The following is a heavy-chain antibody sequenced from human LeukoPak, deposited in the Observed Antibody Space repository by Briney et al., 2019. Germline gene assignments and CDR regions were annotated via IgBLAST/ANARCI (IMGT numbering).Heavy chain of an antibody. J-gene: IGHJ3*02. Sequence: SETLSLTCAVYGGSFSGYYWSWIRQPPGKGLEWIGEINHSGSTNYNPSLKSRVTISVDTSKNQSSLKLSSVTAADTAVYYCARGDIAAAGGAFDIWGQGTMVTVSS. V-gene: IGHV4-34*01. CDR2: INHSGST. D-gene: IGHD6-13*01. CDR1: GGSFSGYY. CDR3: ARGDIAAAGGAFDI.